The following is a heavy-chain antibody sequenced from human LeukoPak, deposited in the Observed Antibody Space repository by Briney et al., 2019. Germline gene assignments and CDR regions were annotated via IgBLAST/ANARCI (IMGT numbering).Heavy chain of an antibody. Sequence: ASVKVSCKASGYTFTSYDINWVRQATGQGLEWMGWMNPNSGNTGYAQKFQGRVTMTRNTSISTAYMELSSLRSEDTAVYYCARATPDFWSHRGDYWGQGTLVTVSS. CDR3: ARATPDFWSHRGDY. CDR1: GYTFTSYD. D-gene: IGHD3-3*01. CDR2: MNPNSGNT. V-gene: IGHV1-8*01. J-gene: IGHJ4*02.